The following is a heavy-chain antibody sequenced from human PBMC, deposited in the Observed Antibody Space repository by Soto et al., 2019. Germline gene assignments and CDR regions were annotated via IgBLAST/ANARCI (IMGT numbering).Heavy chain of an antibody. J-gene: IGHJ6*04. V-gene: IGHV1-69*02. CDR3: ARGGKLGGDLDV. D-gene: IGHD3-10*01. Sequence: QAQLVQSGAEVKKPGSSVKVSCKASGGTFNRETFSWVRQAPGQGLQWMGRIIPVLDLADYAQKFEGRVTITADTSTTTVYLDLSGLGSDGTAVYYCARGGKLGGDLDVWGKGTLVIVSS. CDR1: GGTFNRET. CDR2: IIPVLDLA.